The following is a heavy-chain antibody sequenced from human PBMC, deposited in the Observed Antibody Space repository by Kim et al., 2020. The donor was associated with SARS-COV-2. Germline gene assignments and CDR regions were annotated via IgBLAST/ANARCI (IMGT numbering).Heavy chain of an antibody. CDR1: GFTFSSDE. Sequence: GGSLRLSCAASGFTFSSDEMNWVRQAPGKGLEWVSYISSGGGTIYYADSVKGRFTISRDNAKNSLYLHMNSLRAEDTAVYYCARNGDACNKGFDYWGQGTLVTVSS. V-gene: IGHV3-48*03. D-gene: IGHD3-10*01. CDR2: ISSGGGTI. CDR3: ARNGDACNKGFDY. J-gene: IGHJ4*02.